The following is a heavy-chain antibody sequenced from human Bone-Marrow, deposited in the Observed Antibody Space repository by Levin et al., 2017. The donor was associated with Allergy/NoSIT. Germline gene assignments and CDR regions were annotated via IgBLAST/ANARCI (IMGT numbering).Heavy chain of an antibody. CDR2: INPNSGDT. Sequence: VASVKVSCKASGYTFTGYYIHWVRQAPGQGLECMGWINPNSGDTRYVQKFQGRVTMTRDTSINTAYMELSSLRSDDTAVYYCVRADNGNSDKLTDYWGQGTLVTVSS. CDR3: VRADNGNSDKLTDY. D-gene: IGHD4-23*01. V-gene: IGHV1-2*02. CDR1: GYTFTGYY. J-gene: IGHJ4*02.